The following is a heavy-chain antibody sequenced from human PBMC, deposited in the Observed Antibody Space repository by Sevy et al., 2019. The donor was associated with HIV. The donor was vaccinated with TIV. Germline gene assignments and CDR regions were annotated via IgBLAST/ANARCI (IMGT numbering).Heavy chain of an antibody. D-gene: IGHD6-13*01. Sequence: GGSLRLSCAASGFTFSSYAMSWVRQAPGKGLEWVSAISGSGGSTYYADSVKGRFTISRDNSKNTLYLQMNSLGAEDTAVYYCATQGIAAAGFDYWGQGTLVTVSS. V-gene: IGHV3-23*01. J-gene: IGHJ4*02. CDR2: ISGSGGST. CDR3: ATQGIAAAGFDY. CDR1: GFTFSSYA.